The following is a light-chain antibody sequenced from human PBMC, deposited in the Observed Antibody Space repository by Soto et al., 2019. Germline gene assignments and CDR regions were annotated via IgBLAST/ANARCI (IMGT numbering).Light chain of an antibody. CDR2: GAS. Sequence: EILMTQSPATLSVYPGERATLSCRASQSASRNLAWYQQKPGQAPRLLIYGASTRATGIPATFSGSGSGTEFTLTISSLQSEDFAVYYCQQYNKWPLTFGGGTKVEIK. CDR3: QQYNKWPLT. CDR1: QSASRN. J-gene: IGKJ4*01. V-gene: IGKV3-15*01.